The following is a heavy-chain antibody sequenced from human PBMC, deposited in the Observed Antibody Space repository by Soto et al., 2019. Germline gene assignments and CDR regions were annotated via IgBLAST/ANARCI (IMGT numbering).Heavy chain of an antibody. D-gene: IGHD3-16*02. CDR1: GYTFTSYY. V-gene: IGHV1-46*01. CDR2: INPSGGST. J-gene: IGHJ4*02. Sequence: QVQLVQSGAEVKKPGASVKVSCKASGYTFTSYYMHLVRQAPGQGLEWMAIINPSGGSTSYAQKFQGRVTMPRDTYTRRVYMELISMRSPAMAVYDCAISIRIRWGELSPPYYWGQGT. CDR3: AISIRIRWGELSPPYY.